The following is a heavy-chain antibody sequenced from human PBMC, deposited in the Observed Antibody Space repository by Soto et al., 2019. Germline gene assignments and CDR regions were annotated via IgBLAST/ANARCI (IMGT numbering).Heavy chain of an antibody. CDR3: ARGVDTAMVSRLYHD. CDR1: GGPIRSVY. J-gene: IGHJ4*02. Sequence: PSETLSPTCTVTGGPIRSVYWSWIRKPPGKGLEWIGEINHSGSTHYNPSLKSRVTISVDTPRNQFFLKMSSLTAADTAVYYCARGVDTAMVSRLYHDGGQGTMVPVS. D-gene: IGHD5-18*01. V-gene: IGHV4-34*01. CDR2: INHSGST.